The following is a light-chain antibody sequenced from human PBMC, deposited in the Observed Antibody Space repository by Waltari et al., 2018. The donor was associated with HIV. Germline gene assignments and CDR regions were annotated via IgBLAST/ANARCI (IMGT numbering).Light chain of an antibody. CDR3: YSAADDNRLI. Sequence: SLELTQPSSVSVSPGQAARNTCSGALLAKKQAWWFQQKPGQAPVVVIYKDTERPSAIPERFSGSSSGTTVTLTIGGVQVEDEADYYCYSAADDNRLIFGGGTKLTVL. CDR1: LLAKKQ. V-gene: IGLV3-27*01. J-gene: IGLJ2*01. CDR2: KDT.